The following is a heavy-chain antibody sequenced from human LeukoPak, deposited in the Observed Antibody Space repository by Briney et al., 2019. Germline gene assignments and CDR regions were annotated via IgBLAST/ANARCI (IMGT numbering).Heavy chain of an antibody. V-gene: IGHV4-59*01. Sequence: WESLSLTCTVSGPSISSYYWSCIRQPPGKGLEWIGYIYCRGRTNYKPSLRSRVTISVDTSKHQYSLKLNSVTAGGTAVYYFARGSWIQLWLLGEDAFESWGQGTMVTVSS. CDR2: IYCRGRT. CDR1: GPSISSYY. D-gene: IGHD5-18*01. CDR3: ARGSWIQLWLLGEDAFES. J-gene: IGHJ3*02.